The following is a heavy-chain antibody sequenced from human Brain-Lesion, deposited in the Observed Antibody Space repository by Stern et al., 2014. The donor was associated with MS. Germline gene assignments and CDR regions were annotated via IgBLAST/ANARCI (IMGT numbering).Heavy chain of an antibody. J-gene: IGHJ5*02. D-gene: IGHD2-15*01. CDR1: GGSVSSTSYA. Sequence: QLQLQESGPGLVKPSETLSLTCTVAGGSVSSTSYAWAWIRQPPGKGLEWIGTIYYSGDTYYSPPLKSRITIYLDNFKNHFSLHLSSVTAADTAVYYCAGEEDIRYCSGGSCTGNWFDPWGQGTLVTVSS. CDR3: AGEEDIRYCSGGSCTGNWFDP. CDR2: IYYSGDT. V-gene: IGHV4-39*02.